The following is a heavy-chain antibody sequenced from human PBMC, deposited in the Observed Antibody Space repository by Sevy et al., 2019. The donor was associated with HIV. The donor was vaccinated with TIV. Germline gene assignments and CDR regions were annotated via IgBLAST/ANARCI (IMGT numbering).Heavy chain of an antibody. CDR2: INWKGGST. V-gene: IGHV3-20*04. J-gene: IGHJ3*01. D-gene: IGHD3-22*01. Sequence: GGSLRLSCAASGFTFDDYGMSWVRQAPGKGLEWVSGINWKGGSTGYAESVKGRLPNSRDNAKNSLYLQMNSLRAEDTALYYCARRVRNYYDSSGADDVFDVWGQGTMVTVSS. CDR1: GFTFDDYG. CDR3: ARRVRNYYDSSGADDVFDV.